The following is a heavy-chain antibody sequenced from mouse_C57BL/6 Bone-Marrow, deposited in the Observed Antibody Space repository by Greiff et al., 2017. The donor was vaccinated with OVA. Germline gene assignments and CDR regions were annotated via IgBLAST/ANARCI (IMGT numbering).Heavy chain of an antibody. CDR1: GYTLTSYG. D-gene: IGHD2-4*01. Sequence: QVQLQQSGAELARPGASVKLSCKASGYTLTSYGISWVKQRTGQGLEWIGEIYPRSGNTYYNEKFKGKATLTADKSSSTAYMELRSLTSEDSAVYFCARRGYDYDRYYFDYWGQGTTLTVSS. CDR2: IYPRSGNT. V-gene: IGHV1-81*01. CDR3: ARRGYDYDRYYFDY. J-gene: IGHJ2*01.